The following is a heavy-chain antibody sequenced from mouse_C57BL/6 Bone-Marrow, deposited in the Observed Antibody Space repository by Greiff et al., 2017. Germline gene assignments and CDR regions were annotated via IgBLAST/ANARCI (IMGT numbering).Heavy chain of an antibody. Sequence: VQLQQPGAELVKPGASVKLSCKASGYTFTSYWTQWVKQRPGQGLEWIGEIDPSDSYTNYNQKFKGKATLTVDTSSSTAYMQLSSLTSEDSAVYYCARGYGYDWYFDVWGTGTTVTVSS. V-gene: IGHV1-50*01. D-gene: IGHD2-2*01. CDR2: IDPSDSYT. CDR1: GYTFTSYW. J-gene: IGHJ1*03. CDR3: ARGYGYDWYFDV.